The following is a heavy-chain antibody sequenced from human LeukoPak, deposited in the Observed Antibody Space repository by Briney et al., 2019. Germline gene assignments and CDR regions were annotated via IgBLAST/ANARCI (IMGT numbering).Heavy chain of an antibody. D-gene: IGHD6-13*01. J-gene: IGHJ5*02. V-gene: IGHV4-4*07. CDR3: ARGSQAAAVAANWFDP. CDR2: IYTSGST. Sequence: SETLSLTCTVSGGSISSYYWSWIRQPAGKGLEWIGRIYTSGSTNYNPSLKSRVTMSVDTYKNQFSLKLSSVTAADTAVYYCARGSQAAAVAANWFDPWGQGTLVTVSS. CDR1: GGSISSYY.